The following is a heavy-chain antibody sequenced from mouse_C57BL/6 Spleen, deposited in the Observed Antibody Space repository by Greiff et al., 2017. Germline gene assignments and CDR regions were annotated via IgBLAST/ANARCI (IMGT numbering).Heavy chain of an antibody. V-gene: IGHV1-15*01. J-gene: IGHJ2*01. CDR1: GYTFTDYE. D-gene: IGHD1-1*01. Sequence: QVQLKQSGAELVRPGASVTLSCKASGYTFTDYEMHWVKQTPVHGLEWIGAIDPETGGTAYNQKFKGKAILTADKSSSTAYMELRSLTSEDSAVYYCTRRDITFDYWGQGTTLTVSS. CDR2: IDPETGGT. CDR3: TRRDITFDY.